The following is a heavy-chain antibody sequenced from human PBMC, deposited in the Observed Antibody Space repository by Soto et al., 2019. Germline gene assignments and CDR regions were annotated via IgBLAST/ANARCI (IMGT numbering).Heavy chain of an antibody. Sequence: SVKVSCKASGGTFSSYAISWVRQAPGQGLEWMEGIIPIFGTANYAQKFQGRVTITADESTSTAYMELSSLRSEDTAVYYCARDLSYDYSNWFDPWGQGTLVTVSS. D-gene: IGHD4-4*01. J-gene: IGHJ5*02. CDR2: IIPIFGTA. CDR1: GGTFSSYA. V-gene: IGHV1-69*13. CDR3: ARDLSYDYSNWFDP.